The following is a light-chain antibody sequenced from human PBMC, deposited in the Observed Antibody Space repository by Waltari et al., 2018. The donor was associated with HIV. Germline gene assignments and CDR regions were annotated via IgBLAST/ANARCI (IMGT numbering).Light chain of an antibody. Sequence: EIVLTQSPATLSLSPGERATLSCRASQSVSSYLAWLQQKPGQAPRLLIYDASNRATGIPARFSRSGSGTDFTLTISSLEPEDFAVYYCQQRSKWPETFGGGTKVEI. CDR3: QQRSKWPET. V-gene: IGKV3-11*01. J-gene: IGKJ4*01. CDR1: QSVSSY. CDR2: DAS.